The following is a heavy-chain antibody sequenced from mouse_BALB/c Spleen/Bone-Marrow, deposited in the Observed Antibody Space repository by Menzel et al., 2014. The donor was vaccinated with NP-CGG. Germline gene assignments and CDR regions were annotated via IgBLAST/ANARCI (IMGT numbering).Heavy chain of an antibody. V-gene: IGHV2-9*02. CDR1: GFSLTSYG. D-gene: IGHD2-3*01. CDR3: ARADGYYGYFDV. CDR2: IWAGGST. J-gene: IGHJ1*01. Sequence: QVQQQQSGPGLVAPSQSLSITCTVSGFSLTSYGVHWVRQPPGKGLEWLGVIWAGGSTNYNSALMSRLSISKDNSKSQVFLKMNSLQTDDTAMYYCARADGYYGYFDVWGAGTTVTVSS.